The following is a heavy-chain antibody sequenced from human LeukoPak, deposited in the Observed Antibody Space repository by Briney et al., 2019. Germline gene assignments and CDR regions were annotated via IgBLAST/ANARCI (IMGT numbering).Heavy chain of an antibody. Sequence: PSETLSLTCTVSGGSISSSFYYWGWIRQPPGKGLEWIGSIYHSGSTYYNPSLKSRVTISVDTSRNQFSLNLSSVTAADTAVYYCARVKDGPTRVHPYFDYWGQGTLVTVSS. CDR2: IYHSGST. CDR1: GGSISSSFYY. CDR3: ARVKDGPTRVHPYFDY. D-gene: IGHD5-24*01. V-gene: IGHV4-39*01. J-gene: IGHJ4*02.